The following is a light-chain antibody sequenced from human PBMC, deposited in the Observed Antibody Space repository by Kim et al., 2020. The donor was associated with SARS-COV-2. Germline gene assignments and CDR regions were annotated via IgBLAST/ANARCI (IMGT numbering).Light chain of an antibody. CDR2: EVT. V-gene: IGLV2-23*02. J-gene: IGLJ1*01. CDR1: SSDVGSYNL. CDR3: CSYAGSRTVYV. Sequence: QSLTNSCTGTSSDVGSYNLVSWYQQHPGKAPKLMIYEVTKRPSGVSNRFSGSKSDNTASLTISGLQAEDEADYYCCSYAGSRTVYVFGTGTKVTVL.